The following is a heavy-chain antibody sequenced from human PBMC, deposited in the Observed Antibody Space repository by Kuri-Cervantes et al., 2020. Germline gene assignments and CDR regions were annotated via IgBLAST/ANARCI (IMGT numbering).Heavy chain of an antibody. CDR1: GFTFSSYG. Sequence: GKSLKISCAASGFTFSSYGMHWVRQAPGKGLEWVAVISYDGSNKYYADSVKGRFTISRDNAKNSLYLQMNSLRAEDTAVYYCARVDSSSWYYYYYGMDVWGQGTTVTVSS. D-gene: IGHD6-13*01. CDR3: ARVDSSSWYYYYYGMDV. J-gene: IGHJ6*02. V-gene: IGHV3-30*03. CDR2: ISYDGSNK.